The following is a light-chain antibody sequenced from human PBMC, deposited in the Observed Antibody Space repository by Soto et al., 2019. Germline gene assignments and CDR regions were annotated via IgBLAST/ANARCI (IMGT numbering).Light chain of an antibody. V-gene: IGKV1-5*03. CDR1: QSISSW. CDR3: QQYDTYPLT. CDR2: KAS. Sequence: DIQMTQSPSTLSASVGDRVTITCRASQSISSWLAWYQQKPGKAPKLLISKASSLESGVPSRFSGSGSGTEFPLTISSLQPDDFASYYCQQYDTYPLTFGGGTKVEIK. J-gene: IGKJ4*01.